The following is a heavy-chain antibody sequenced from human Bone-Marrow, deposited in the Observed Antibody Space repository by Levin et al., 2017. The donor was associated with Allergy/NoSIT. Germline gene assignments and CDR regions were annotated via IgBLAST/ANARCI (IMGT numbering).Heavy chain of an antibody. V-gene: IGHV3-21*01. CDR3: ARGGAPSY. D-gene: IGHD1-26*01. Sequence: GESLKISCAASGFIFNTYSMIWVRQAPGKGLEWVASISGNTKYIYYADSLKGRFTISRDNGKNSLYLQMNSLRAEDTAVYYCARGGAPSYWGQGTLVIVSS. CDR1: GFIFNTYS. CDR2: ISGNTKYI. J-gene: IGHJ4*02.